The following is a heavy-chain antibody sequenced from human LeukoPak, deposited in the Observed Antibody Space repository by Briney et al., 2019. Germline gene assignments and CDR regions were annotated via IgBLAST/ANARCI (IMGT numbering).Heavy chain of an antibody. V-gene: IGHV3-13*01. Sequence: GGSLRLSCAASGFTFSSYDMHWVRQATGKGLEWVSAIGTAGDTYYPGSVKGRFTISRENAKNSLYLQMNSLRAGDTAVYYCARVGKLANYFDYWGQGTLVTVSS. CDR1: GFTFSSYD. CDR3: ARVGKLANYFDY. CDR2: IGTAGDT. J-gene: IGHJ4*02. D-gene: IGHD5-12*01.